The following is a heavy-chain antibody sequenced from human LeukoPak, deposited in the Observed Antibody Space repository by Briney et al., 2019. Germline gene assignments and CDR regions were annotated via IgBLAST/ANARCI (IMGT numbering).Heavy chain of an antibody. J-gene: IGHJ3*02. D-gene: IGHD1-26*01. CDR1: GGSISSYY. CDR3: ASGGSGSYYLLDGAFDI. CDR2: IYYSGST. Sequence: SETLSLTCTVSGGSISSYYWSWIRQPPGKGLEGIGYIYYSGSTNYNPSLKSRVTISVDTSKNQFSLKLSSVTAADTAVYYCASGGSGSYYLLDGAFDIWGQGTMVTVSS. V-gene: IGHV4-59*01.